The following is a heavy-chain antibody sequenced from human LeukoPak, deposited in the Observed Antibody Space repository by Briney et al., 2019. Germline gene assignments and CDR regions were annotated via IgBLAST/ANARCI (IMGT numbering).Heavy chain of an antibody. CDR3: ARGPTRYYFDY. CDR2: IYYSGST. V-gene: IGHV4-59*01. Sequence: SETLSLTCTVSGGSISSYYWSWIRQPPGKGLEWIGYIYYSGSTNYNPSLKSRVTISVDTSKNQFSLKLSSVTAADTAVYYCARGPTRYYFDYRGQGTLVTVSS. J-gene: IGHJ4*02. CDR1: GGSISSYY.